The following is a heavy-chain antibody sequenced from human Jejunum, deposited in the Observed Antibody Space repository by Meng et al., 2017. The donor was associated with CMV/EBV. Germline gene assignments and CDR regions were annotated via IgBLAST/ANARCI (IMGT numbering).Heavy chain of an antibody. D-gene: IGHD4-17*01. CDR1: VFTFTISS. J-gene: IGHJ5*02. CDR2: ISGSSTYI. Sequence: SVFTFTISSITWVRQAPGKGLEWLSYISGSSTYIYHADSVKGRFTISRDNAKNSVYLQMNGLRAEDAAVYYCARAIDYGDPNWFDTWGQGTLVTVSS. V-gene: IGHV3-21*01. CDR3: ARAIDYGDPNWFDT.